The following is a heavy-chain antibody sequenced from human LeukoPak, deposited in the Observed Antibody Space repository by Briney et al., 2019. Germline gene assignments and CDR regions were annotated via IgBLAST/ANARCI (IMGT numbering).Heavy chain of an antibody. CDR3: ARARPGAKYYFDL. Sequence: SETLSLTCNVSGGSISDNSWTWIRQPPGKGLEWIGNIYYSGSTKYNPSLKSRVTTSVDTSKNQFSLRLSSVTAADTAVYYCARARPGAKYYFDLWGRGTLVTVSS. CDR2: IYYSGST. D-gene: IGHD4/OR15-4a*01. CDR1: GGSISDNS. J-gene: IGHJ2*01. V-gene: IGHV4-59*01.